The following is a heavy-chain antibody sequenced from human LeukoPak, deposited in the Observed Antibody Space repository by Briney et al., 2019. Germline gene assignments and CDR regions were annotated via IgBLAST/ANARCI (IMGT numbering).Heavy chain of an antibody. CDR3: ATGRFGELFY. CDR2: INPTSGRA. J-gene: IGHJ4*02. V-gene: IGHV1-46*02. CDR1: GYIFNNFY. D-gene: IGHD3-10*01. Sequence: ASVKVSCKASGYIFNNFYVHWVRQAPGQGLEWVGIINPTSGRASNAQKFQGRVTMATDTSTSTAYMELRSLRSDDTAVYYCATGRFGELFYWGQGTLVTVSS.